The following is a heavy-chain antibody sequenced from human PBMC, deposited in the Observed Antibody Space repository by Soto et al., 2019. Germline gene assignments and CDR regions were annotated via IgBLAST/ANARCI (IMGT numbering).Heavy chain of an antibody. CDR3: ASDALDFPGHVSSEAFDI. D-gene: IGHD3-10*02. J-gene: IGHJ3*02. V-gene: IGHV3-7*01. Sequence: EVQLVESGGGLVQPGGSLRLSCAASGFTFSNCWMSWVRQAPGKGLEWVANIKQDGIGKYYVDSVKGRFTISRDNARNSPYLRMNDLRGEDTAVYYCASDALDFPGHVSSEAFDIWGKGTMVTVSS. CDR1: GFTFSNCW. CDR2: IKQDGIGK.